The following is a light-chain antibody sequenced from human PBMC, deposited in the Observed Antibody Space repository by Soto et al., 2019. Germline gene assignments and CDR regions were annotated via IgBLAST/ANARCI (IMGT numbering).Light chain of an antibody. Sequence: QSVLTQPPSASGSPGQSVAISCSGTSSDVGGYNYVSWYQQHPGKAPKLMIYDVNKRPSGVPDRFSGSKSGNTASLTVSGLQAEDEADYFFIAYAGINKPAFGGGTTVTV. V-gene: IGLV2-8*01. CDR3: IAYAGINKPA. CDR1: SSDVGGYNY. CDR2: DVN. J-gene: IGLJ2*01.